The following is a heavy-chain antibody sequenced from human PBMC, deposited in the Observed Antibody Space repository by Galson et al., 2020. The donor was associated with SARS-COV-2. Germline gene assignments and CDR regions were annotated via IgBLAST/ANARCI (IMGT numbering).Heavy chain of an antibody. D-gene: IGHD4-17*01. J-gene: IGHJ3*02. CDR3: ARAWGTTVTIYGAFDI. Sequence: GESLKISCAASGFIFDDYAMSWVRQVPGKGLEWVSGINWNGGNTAYADSVKGRFTISRDNAKNSLYLQMNTLRAEDTALYHCARAWGTTVTIYGAFDIWGQGTVVTVSS. CDR1: GFIFDDYA. CDR2: INWNGGNT. V-gene: IGHV3-20*01.